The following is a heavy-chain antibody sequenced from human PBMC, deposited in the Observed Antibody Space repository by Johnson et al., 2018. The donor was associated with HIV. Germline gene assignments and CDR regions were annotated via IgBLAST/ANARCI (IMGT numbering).Heavy chain of an antibody. CDR3: ARDRKWVAARSGDAFDI. J-gene: IGHJ3*02. D-gene: IGHD6-6*01. Sequence: LSLSCAVSGFTFSSYWMHWVRQAPGKGLVWVSRINSDGSSTRYADSVKGRFTISRDNAKNTLYLQMNSLRAEDTAVYYCARDRKWVAARSGDAFDIWGQGTMVTVSS. V-gene: IGHV3-74*01. CDR1: GFTFSSYW. CDR2: INSDGSST.